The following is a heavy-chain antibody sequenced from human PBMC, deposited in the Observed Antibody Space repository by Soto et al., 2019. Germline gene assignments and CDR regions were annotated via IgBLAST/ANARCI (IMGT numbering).Heavy chain of an antibody. V-gene: IGHV3-72*01. J-gene: IGHJ4*02. CDR1: GFASSDYY. CDR2: TKNKGQSFTI. D-gene: IGHD2-15*01. Sequence: GGPLKLSCPPSGFASSDYYMDWARQAPGKGLEWLGRTKNKGQSFTIEYAPSVKGRFIISRDDSKNSVFLQINSLRTDDTAVYYCARWVAGAADCWGQGTQVTVSS. CDR3: ARWVAGAADC.